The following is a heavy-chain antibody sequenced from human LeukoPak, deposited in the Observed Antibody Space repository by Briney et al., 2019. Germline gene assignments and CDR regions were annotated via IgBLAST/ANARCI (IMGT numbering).Heavy chain of an antibody. D-gene: IGHD3-16*02. CDR1: NSSISSDYY. J-gene: IGHJ4*02. Sequence: SETLSLTCTVSNSSISSDYYWGWIRQPPGKGLEWIGFIYHSGSTYYNPSLKSRVTISVDTSKNQFSLKLSSVTAADTAVYYCARANYVWGSYRVPYFDYWGQGTLVTVSS. CDR3: ARANYVWGSYRVPYFDY. CDR2: IYHSGST. V-gene: IGHV4-38-2*02.